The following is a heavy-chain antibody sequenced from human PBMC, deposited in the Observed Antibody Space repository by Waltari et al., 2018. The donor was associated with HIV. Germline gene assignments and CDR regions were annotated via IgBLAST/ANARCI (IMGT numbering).Heavy chain of an antibody. V-gene: IGHV1-69*02. CDR1: GGTFSSYT. CDR2: IIPILGIA. D-gene: IGHD4-17*01. J-gene: IGHJ6*02. Sequence: QVQLVQSGAEVKKPGSSVKVSCKASGGTFSSYTISWVRQAPGQGLEWIGRIIPILGIANYAQKFQGRVTITADKSTSTAYMELSSLRSEDTAVYYCASDGRNDYGDSSGYYGMDVWGQGTTVTVSS. CDR3: ASDGRNDYGDSSGYYGMDV.